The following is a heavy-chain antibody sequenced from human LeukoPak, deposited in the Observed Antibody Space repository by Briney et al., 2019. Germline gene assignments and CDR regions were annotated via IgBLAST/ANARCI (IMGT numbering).Heavy chain of an antibody. J-gene: IGHJ5*02. V-gene: IGHV4-34*01. CDR2: INHSGST. D-gene: IGHD3-3*01. Sequence: SETLSLTCTVSGGSISSYYWSWIRQPPGKGLEWIGEINHSGSTNYNPSLKSRVTISVDTSKNQFSLKLSSVTAADTAVYYCAGLTYYDFWSGPGDPWGQGTLVTVSS. CDR1: GGSISSYY. CDR3: AGLTYYDFWSGPGDP.